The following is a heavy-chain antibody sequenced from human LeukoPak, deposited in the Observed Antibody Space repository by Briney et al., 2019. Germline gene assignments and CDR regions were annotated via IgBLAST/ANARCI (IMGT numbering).Heavy chain of an antibody. CDR1: GGTFSSYA. J-gene: IGHJ6*02. Sequence: ASVKVSCKASGGTFSSYAISWVRQAPGQGLEWMGGIIPIFGTANYAQKFQGRVTITADESTSTAYMELSSLRSEDTAVYYCARPTYLNGIAVAGYYGMDVWGQGTTVTVSS. D-gene: IGHD6-19*01. V-gene: IGHV1-69*01. CDR3: ARPTYLNGIAVAGYYGMDV. CDR2: IIPIFGTA.